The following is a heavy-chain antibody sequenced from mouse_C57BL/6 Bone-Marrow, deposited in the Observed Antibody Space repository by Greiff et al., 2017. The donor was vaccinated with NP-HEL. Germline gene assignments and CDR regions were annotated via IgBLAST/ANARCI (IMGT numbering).Heavy chain of an antibody. Sequence: QVQLQQSGAELVRPGTSVKMSCKASGYTFTNYWIGWAKQRPGHGLEWIGDIYPGGGYTNYTEKFKGKATLTADKSSSTAYMQFSSLTSEDSAVEYWARSHGHYGGYFDVWGTGTTVTVSS. V-gene: IGHV1-63*01. J-gene: IGHJ1*03. CDR2: IYPGGGYT. D-gene: IGHD1-1*01. CDR1: GYTFTNYW. CDR3: ARSHGHYGGYFDV.